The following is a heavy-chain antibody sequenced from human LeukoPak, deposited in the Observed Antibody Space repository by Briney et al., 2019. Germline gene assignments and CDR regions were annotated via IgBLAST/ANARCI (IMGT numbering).Heavy chain of an antibody. D-gene: IGHD3-22*01. CDR2: IYYSGST. Sequence: SETLSLTCTVSGGSISSGDYYWSWIRQPPGKGLEWIGYIYYSGSTYYNPSLKSRVTISVDTSKNQFSLKLSSVTAADTAVYYCARGSDSIVEFDPWGQGTLVTVSS. CDR3: ARGSDSIVEFDP. CDR1: GGSISSGDYY. J-gene: IGHJ5*02. V-gene: IGHV4-30-4*01.